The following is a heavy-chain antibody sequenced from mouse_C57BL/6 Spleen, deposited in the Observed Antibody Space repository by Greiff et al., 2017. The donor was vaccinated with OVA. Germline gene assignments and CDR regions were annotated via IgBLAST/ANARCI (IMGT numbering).Heavy chain of an antibody. D-gene: IGHD1-1*01. CDR2: IDPSDSYT. V-gene: IGHV1-69*01. CDR1: GYTFTSYW. Sequence: QVQLQQPGAELVMPGASVKLSCKASGYTFTSYWMHWVKQRPGQGLEWIGEIDPSDSYTNYNQKFNGKSTLTVDKSSSTAYMQLSSLTSEDSAVYYCARGDYYGSGYFDYWGQGTTLTVSS. J-gene: IGHJ2*01. CDR3: ARGDYYGSGYFDY.